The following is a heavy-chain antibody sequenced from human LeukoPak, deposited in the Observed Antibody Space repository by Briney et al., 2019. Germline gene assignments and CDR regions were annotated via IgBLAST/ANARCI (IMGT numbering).Heavy chain of an antibody. CDR1: GFTIHNAW. J-gene: IGHJ4*02. CDR3: PSGADVRGTILLGDSD. Sequence: GGSLRLSCAASGFTIHNAWMNGVRQAPGKGLEWVGRIKSKTDGATTYYAAPVKGRFTISRDDSNNPLYLQMSTLKTEDTAVYYCPSGADVRGTILLGDSDWGQGTLVIVSS. D-gene: IGHD3-10*01. CDR2: IKSKTDGATT. V-gene: IGHV3-15*01.